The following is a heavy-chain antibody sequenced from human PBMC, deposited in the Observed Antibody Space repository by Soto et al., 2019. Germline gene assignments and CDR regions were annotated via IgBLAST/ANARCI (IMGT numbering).Heavy chain of an antibody. CDR1: GFSLTTSAVA. J-gene: IGHJ4*02. D-gene: IGHD1-26*01. Sequence: QITLKESGPTVVKPTQTLTLTCNVSGFSLTTSAVAVGWIRQPPGKALEWLTLIYWDDDKRYSPSLKSRLTITRDTSKNQLVLTMTNMDPVDTATYYCARFMGAMWWGDWGQGALVTVSS. V-gene: IGHV2-5*02. CDR3: ARFMGAMWWGD. CDR2: IYWDDDK.